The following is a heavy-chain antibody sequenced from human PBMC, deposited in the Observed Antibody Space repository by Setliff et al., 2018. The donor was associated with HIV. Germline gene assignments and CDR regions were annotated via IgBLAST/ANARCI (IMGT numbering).Heavy chain of an antibody. CDR1: GFTFSSYS. CDR2: ISSSSSYI. J-gene: IGHJ3*02. V-gene: IGHV3-21*01. CDR3: ARDRVDAFDI. Sequence: GESLKISCAASGFTFSSYSMNWVRQAPGKGLEWVSSISSSSSYIYYADSVKGRFTISRDNAKNSLYLQMNSLRAEDTAVYHCARDRVDAFDIWGQGTMVTV.